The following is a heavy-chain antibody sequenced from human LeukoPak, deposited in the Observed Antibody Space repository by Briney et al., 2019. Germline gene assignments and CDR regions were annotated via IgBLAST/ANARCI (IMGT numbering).Heavy chain of an antibody. CDR2: INHSGST. CDR1: GGSFSGYY. CDR3: ARKRGRSMFDP. V-gene: IGHV4-34*01. Sequence: SETLSLTCAVSGGSFSGYYWSWIRQPPGKGLEWIGEINHSGSTNYNPSLKSRVTISVDTSKNQFSLKLSSVTAADTAVYYCARKRGRSMFDPWGQGTLVTVSS. J-gene: IGHJ5*02.